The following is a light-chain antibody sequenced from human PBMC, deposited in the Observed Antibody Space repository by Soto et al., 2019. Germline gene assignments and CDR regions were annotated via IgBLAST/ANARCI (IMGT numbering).Light chain of an antibody. V-gene: IGLV2-8*01. CDR1: SSDVGGYNY. CDR3: YSYAGSHNV. J-gene: IGLJ1*01. Sequence: QSALTQPPSASGSPGQPVTISCTGTSSDVGGYNYVSWYQQHPGRAPRLMIYEVNKRPSGVPDRFSGSKSGDTASLTVSGLQAEDEADYYCYSYAGSHNVFGTGTKLTVL. CDR2: EVN.